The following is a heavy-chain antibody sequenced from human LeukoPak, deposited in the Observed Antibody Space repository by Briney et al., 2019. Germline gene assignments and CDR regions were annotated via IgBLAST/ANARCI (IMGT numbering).Heavy chain of an antibody. Sequence: GASVKVSCKASGYTFTSYYMHWVRQAPGQGLEWMGIINPSGGSTSYAQKFQGRVTMTRDTSTSTVYMELSRVRCEDPAVYYCEREYQLGMATIPFDYWGQGNLVTVSS. CDR2: INPSGGST. J-gene: IGHJ4*02. V-gene: IGHV1-46*01. CDR3: EREYQLGMATIPFDY. CDR1: GYTFTSYY. D-gene: IGHD5-24*01.